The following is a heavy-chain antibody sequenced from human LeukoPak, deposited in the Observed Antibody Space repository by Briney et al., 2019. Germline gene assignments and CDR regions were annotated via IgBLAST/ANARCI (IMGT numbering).Heavy chain of an antibody. CDR3: ARDGVDYYGSSYGMDV. V-gene: IGHV3-48*04. CDR1: GFTFSSYS. D-gene: IGHD3-10*01. CDR2: ISSSSSTI. Sequence: PGGSLRPSCAASGFTFSSYSMNWVRQAPGKGLEWVSYISSSSSTIYYADSVKGRFTISRDNAKNSLYLQMNSLRAEDTAVYYCARDGVDYYGSSYGMDVWGQGTTVTVPS. J-gene: IGHJ6*02.